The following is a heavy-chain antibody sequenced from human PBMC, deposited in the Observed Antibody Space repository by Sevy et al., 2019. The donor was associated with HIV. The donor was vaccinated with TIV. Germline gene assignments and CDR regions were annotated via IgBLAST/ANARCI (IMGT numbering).Heavy chain of an antibody. CDR2: ISSDVIRK. CDR3: ARDVRGDAALPDY. D-gene: IGHD3-16*01. Sequence: GGSLRLSCSVSGFNFSTYAMHWVRQAPGKGLEWVAVISSDVIRKYYGASVRGRFAISRDNSNNTVSLQMNSLRIEDTAVYYCARDVRGDAALPDYWGQRTLVTVSS. CDR1: GFNFSTYA. V-gene: IGHV3-30*09. J-gene: IGHJ4*02.